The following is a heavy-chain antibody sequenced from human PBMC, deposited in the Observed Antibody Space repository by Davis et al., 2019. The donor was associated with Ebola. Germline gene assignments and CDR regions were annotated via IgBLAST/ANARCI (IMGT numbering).Heavy chain of an antibody. Sequence: PSETLSLTCAISGDSVSINSGGWNWIRQSPSRGLEWLGRTYYNSKWYNDYAVSVKSRITINPDTSKKQFSLQLNYVTPEDTAVYYCARGWLRRPFDYWGQGTLVTVSS. V-gene: IGHV6-1*01. CDR2: TYYNSKWYN. D-gene: IGHD3-9*01. CDR1: GDSVSINSGG. CDR3: ARGWLRRPFDY. J-gene: IGHJ4*02.